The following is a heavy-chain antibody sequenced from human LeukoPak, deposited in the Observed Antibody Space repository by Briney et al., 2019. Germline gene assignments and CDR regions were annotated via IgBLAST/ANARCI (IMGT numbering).Heavy chain of an antibody. CDR3: AAEAGDYGSFDY. CDR1: GYTLTGLS. CDR2: FDPEDGET. V-gene: IGHV1-24*01. J-gene: IGHJ4*02. Sequence: ASVKVSCKVSGYTLTGLSMHWVRQAPGKGLEWMGGFDPEDGETIYAQKFQGRVTMTEDTSTDTAYMELSSLRSEDTAVYYCAAEAGDYGSFDYWGQGTLVTVSS. D-gene: IGHD4-17*01.